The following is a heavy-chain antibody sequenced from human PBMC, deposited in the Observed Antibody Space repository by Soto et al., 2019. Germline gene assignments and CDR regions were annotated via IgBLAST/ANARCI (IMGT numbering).Heavy chain of an antibody. J-gene: IGHJ4*02. V-gene: IGHV4-59*01. CDR1: GGSISSNY. CDR3: ARYRREAVAGYTLDN. Sequence: LSLTCTVPGGSISSNYWTWIRQPPGKGLEWIGYVYNSGSTNYDPSLKSRVTISEDRSKSQFSLKVNSMTAADTAVYYCARYRREAVAGYTLDNWGQGILVTVSS. CDR2: VYNSGST. D-gene: IGHD6-13*01.